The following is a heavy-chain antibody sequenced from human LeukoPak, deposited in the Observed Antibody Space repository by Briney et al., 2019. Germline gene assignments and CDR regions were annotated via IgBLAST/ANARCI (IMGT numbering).Heavy chain of an antibody. CDR3: ARVQYIAAAATGGYYYYYGMDV. Sequence: GGSLRLSCAASGFTFSSYSMNWVRQAPGKGLEWVSSISSSSSYIYYADSVKGRFTISRDNAKNPLYLQMNSLRAEDTAVYYCARVQYIAAAATGGYYYYYGMDVWGQGTTVTVSS. CDR2: ISSSSSYI. J-gene: IGHJ6*02. D-gene: IGHD6-13*01. V-gene: IGHV3-21*01. CDR1: GFTFSSYS.